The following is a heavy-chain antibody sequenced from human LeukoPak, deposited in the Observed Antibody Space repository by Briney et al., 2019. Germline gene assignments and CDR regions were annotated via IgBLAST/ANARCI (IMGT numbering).Heavy chain of an antibody. D-gene: IGHD5-18*01. CDR2: VFDSGRA. CDR3: TTIKRGNIFGYFDF. CDR1: GGSMTTHH. J-gene: IGHJ4*02. Sequence: SETLSLTCTVSGGSMTTHHWNWIRQTPGKGLEWIGYVFDSGRAKENPSLKSRVTLSADTSKNQLSLRLSSVTAADTAVYYCTTIKRGNIFGYFDFWGQGILVTVSS. V-gene: IGHV4-59*11.